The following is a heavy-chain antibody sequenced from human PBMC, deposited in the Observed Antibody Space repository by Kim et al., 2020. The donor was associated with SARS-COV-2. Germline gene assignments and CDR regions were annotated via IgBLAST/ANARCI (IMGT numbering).Heavy chain of an antibody. CDR1: GFTFSTYW. CDR3: ARLGYSSSSYFGMDV. Sequence: PGGSLRLSCAASGFTFSTYWMTWVRQTPEKGLEWVATIKHDGSEKQYVDSVKGRFTISRDNAKNSLYLQMNSLRAEDTAMYYCARLGYSSSSYFGMDVWGQGTTVTVSS. V-gene: IGHV3-7*01. CDR2: IKHDGSEK. D-gene: IGHD6-6*01. J-gene: IGHJ6*02.